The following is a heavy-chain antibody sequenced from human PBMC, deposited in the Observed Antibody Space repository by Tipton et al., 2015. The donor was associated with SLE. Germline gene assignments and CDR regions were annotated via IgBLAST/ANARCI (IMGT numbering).Heavy chain of an antibody. CDR3: TRATSGMVIDF. J-gene: IGHJ4*02. D-gene: IGHD5-18*01. V-gene: IGHV4-31*03. Sequence: TLSLTCTVSGGSIRSVNDYWSWIRHHPGKGLEWIGYIYFSGSTYLNPSLKSRFSISLDTSKNQFSLKVTSVTAADTAVYYCTRATSGMVIDFWGQGTPVTVSS. CDR1: GGSIRSVNDY. CDR2: IYFSGST.